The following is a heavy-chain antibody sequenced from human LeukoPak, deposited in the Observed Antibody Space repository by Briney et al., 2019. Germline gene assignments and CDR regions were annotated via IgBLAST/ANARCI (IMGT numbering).Heavy chain of an antibody. D-gene: IGHD3-16*01. J-gene: IGHJ5*02. V-gene: IGHV4-59*01. Sequence: SETLSLTCTVSGGSISSNYWSWIQQPPGKGLEWIGYIYYSGSTNYNPSLKGRVTISVDTSKNQFSLKLSSVTAADTAVYYCARGGRLGFDPWGQGTLVTVSS. CDR2: IYYSGST. CDR3: ARGGRLGFDP. CDR1: GGSISSNY.